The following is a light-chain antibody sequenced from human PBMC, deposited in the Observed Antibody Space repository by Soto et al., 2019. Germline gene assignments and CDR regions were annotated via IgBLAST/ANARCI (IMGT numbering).Light chain of an antibody. V-gene: IGKV3-11*01. Sequence: EIVLTQSPARLSLSQGERATLSCRASQSVSSYLAWYQQKPGQAPRLLIYDASNRATGIPARFSGSGSGTDFTLPIRSLEPEDFAVDDCQQRSNSITFGQGTRLEIK. J-gene: IGKJ5*01. CDR1: QSVSSY. CDR3: QQRSNSIT. CDR2: DAS.